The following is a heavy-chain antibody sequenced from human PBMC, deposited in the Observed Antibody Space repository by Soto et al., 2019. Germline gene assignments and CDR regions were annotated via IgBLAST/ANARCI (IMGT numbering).Heavy chain of an antibody. CDR1: GGTIISYY. J-gene: IGHJ4*02. CDR2: IYYSGST. CDR3: ARSDGRY. Sequence: SETLSLTCSVSGGTIISYYWSWIRQPPGKGLEWIGYIYYSGSTNYNPSLKSRVTISVDTSKNQFSLKLSSVTAADTAVYYCARSDGRYWGQGTLVTVSS. V-gene: IGHV4-59*01.